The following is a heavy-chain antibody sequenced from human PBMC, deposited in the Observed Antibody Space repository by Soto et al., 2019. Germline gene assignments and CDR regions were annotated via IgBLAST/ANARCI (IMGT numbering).Heavy chain of an antibody. CDR2: INHSGST. Sequence: PSETLSLTCAVYGGSFSGYYWSWIRQPPGKGLEWIGEINHSGSTNYNPSLKSRVTISVDTSKNQFSLKLSSVTAADTAVYYCARTTTVTNWFDPSGRGTLGT. D-gene: IGHD4-17*01. CDR1: GGSFSGYY. CDR3: ARTTTVTNWFDP. V-gene: IGHV4-34*01. J-gene: IGHJ5*02.